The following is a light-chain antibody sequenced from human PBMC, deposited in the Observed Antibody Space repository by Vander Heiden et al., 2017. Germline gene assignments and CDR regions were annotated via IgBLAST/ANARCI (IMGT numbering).Light chain of an antibody. J-gene: IGKJ1*01. V-gene: IGKV3-20*01. Sequence: DNVLTHSPCMLSSSPGETAILSCRARQSVSSSYLAWYQQKPGKAPRLLIYGASSRASGIPDRFSGSGSGTDFTLTISRLEPEDFAVYYCQQCGSTPQTFGQGTKVEIK. CDR2: GAS. CDR3: QQCGSTPQT. CDR1: QSVSSSY.